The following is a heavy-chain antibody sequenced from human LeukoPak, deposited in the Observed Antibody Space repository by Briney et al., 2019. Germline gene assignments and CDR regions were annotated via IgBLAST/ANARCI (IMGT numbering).Heavy chain of an antibody. CDR2: IYYGGST. CDR1: GGSISSYS. J-gene: IGHJ1*01. Sequence: SETLSLTCIVSGGSISSYSCSWIRLPPGKGLELIGYIYYGGSTNYNPSLKSRVAISVDTSKNQFSLKLSSVTPADTAVYYCASWISGNYQYFQHWGQGTLVTVSS. V-gene: IGHV4-59*01. CDR3: ASWISGNYQYFQH. D-gene: IGHD1-26*01.